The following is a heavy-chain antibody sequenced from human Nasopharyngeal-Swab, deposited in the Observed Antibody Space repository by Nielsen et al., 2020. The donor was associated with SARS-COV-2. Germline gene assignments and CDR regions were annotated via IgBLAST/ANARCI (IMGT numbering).Heavy chain of an antibody. D-gene: IGHD2-2*01. V-gene: IGHV3-23*01. J-gene: IGHJ4*02. CDR2: ISGSDGST. CDR3: AKARGRSTTRTLNFDY. Sequence: GESLKISCAASGFTFSSYGMHWVRQAPGKGLEWVSAISGSDGSTYYADSVKGRFTISRDNSKNTLYLQMNSLRAEDTAVYYCAKARGRSTTRTLNFDYWGQGTLVTVSS. CDR1: GFTFSSYG.